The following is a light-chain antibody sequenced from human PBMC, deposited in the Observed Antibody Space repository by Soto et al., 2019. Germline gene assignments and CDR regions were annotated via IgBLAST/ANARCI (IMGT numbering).Light chain of an antibody. Sequence: SALTQPASVSGSPGQSITISCTGTSSDVGGYNYVSWFQQHPGKAPKLKIYEVSNRPSGVSNRLSGSKSGYTASLTISELQAEDEADYYCTSFTSSSTWVFGGGTKVTV. V-gene: IGLV2-14*03. CDR3: TSFTSSSTWV. J-gene: IGLJ3*02. CDR1: SSDVGGYNY. CDR2: EVS.